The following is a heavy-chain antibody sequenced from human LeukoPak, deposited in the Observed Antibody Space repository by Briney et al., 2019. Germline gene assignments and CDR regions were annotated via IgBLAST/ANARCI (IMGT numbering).Heavy chain of an antibody. CDR2: IYTSGST. CDR3: ARLPSGYDLYYFDY. D-gene: IGHD5-12*01. V-gene: IGHV4-61*02. CDR1: GGSVSSGNYY. Sequence: PSETLSLTCTVSGGSVSSGNYYWTWIRQPAGKGLEWIGRIYTSGSTNYNPSLKSRVTISIDASKNQFSLRLSSVTAADTAVYYCARLPSGYDLYYFDYWGQGTLVTVSS. J-gene: IGHJ4*02.